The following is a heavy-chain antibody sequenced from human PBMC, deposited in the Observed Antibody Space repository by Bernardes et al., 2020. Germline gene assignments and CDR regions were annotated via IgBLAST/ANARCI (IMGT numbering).Heavy chain of an antibody. J-gene: IGHJ5*02. Sequence: SETLSLTCTVSGGSISSHWWSWIRQPPGKGLEWIAYIFYTGSARYNASLKSRVTLSVDSSKNQFSLTLTSVTAADTAIYFCARYIDTWGRFDPWGQGTLVTVSS. V-gene: IGHV4-59*11. CDR3: ARYIDTWGRFDP. D-gene: IGHD3-9*01. CDR1: GGSISSHW. CDR2: IFYTGSA.